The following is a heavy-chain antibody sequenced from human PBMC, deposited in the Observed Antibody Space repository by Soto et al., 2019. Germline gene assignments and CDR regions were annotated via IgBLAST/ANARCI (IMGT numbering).Heavy chain of an antibody. Sequence: SEPLSLTCRVSGDSVSSGSYYWSWIRQPPGKGLEWIGYIYYSGNTNYNPSLKSRSTISVATSKNQFSLKLNSVTAADTALYYCARFPTDTWPLDYWGQAIKVTVSS. CDR1: GDSVSSGSYY. D-gene: IGHD3-16*01. V-gene: IGHV4-61*01. CDR3: ARFPTDTWPLDY. CDR2: IYYSGNT. J-gene: IGHJ4*02.